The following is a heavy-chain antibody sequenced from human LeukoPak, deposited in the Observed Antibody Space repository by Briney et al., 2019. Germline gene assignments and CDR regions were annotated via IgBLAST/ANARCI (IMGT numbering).Heavy chain of an antibody. Sequence: SETLSLTCTVSGGSISSYYWSWIRQPPGKGLEWIGYIHTTGSTNYNPSLKSRVTISVDTSKNRFSLKLSSVTAADTAVYYCATLRSGYYPDYWGQGTLVTVSS. J-gene: IGHJ4*02. CDR2: IHTTGST. CDR3: ATLRSGYYPDY. V-gene: IGHV4-4*09. CDR1: GGSISSYY. D-gene: IGHD3-3*01.